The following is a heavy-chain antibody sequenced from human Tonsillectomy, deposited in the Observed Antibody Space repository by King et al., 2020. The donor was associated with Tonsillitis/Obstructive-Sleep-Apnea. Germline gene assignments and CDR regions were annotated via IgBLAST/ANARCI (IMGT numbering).Heavy chain of an antibody. CDR1: GFTFSSYG. Sequence: VQLVESGGGVVQPGRSLRLSCAASGFTFSSYGMHWVRQAPGKGLEWVAVISYDGSNKYYADSVKGRFTISRDNSKNTLYLQMNSLRAEDTAVYYCAKDRGGRYYRGADYRGQGTLVTVSS. D-gene: IGHD1-26*01. CDR2: ISYDGSNK. CDR3: AKDRGGRYYRGADY. J-gene: IGHJ4*02. V-gene: IGHV3-30*18.